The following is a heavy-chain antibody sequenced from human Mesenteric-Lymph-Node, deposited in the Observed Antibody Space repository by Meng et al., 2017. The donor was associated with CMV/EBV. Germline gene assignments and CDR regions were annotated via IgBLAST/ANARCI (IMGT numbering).Heavy chain of an antibody. V-gene: IGHV3-48*04. CDR2: ISSSSSII. CDR1: GFTFSSYS. D-gene: IGHD4-17*01. Sequence: GESLKISCAASGFTFSSYSMNWVRQAPGKGLAWVSYISSSSSIIYYADSVKGRFTISRDNAKNSLYLQMNSLGAEDTAVYYCARDPGDYASFYFDYWGQGTLVTVSS. CDR3: ARDPGDYASFYFDY. J-gene: IGHJ4*02.